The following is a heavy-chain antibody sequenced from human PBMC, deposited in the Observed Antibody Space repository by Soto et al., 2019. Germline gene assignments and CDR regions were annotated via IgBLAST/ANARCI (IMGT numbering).Heavy chain of an antibody. D-gene: IGHD4-17*01. CDR3: VSQRTTVPTQAYFDY. CDR1: GGSVTNSSYY. J-gene: IGHJ4*02. V-gene: IGHV4-39*01. Sequence: PSETLSLTCTVSGGSVTNSSYYWGWIRQSPGKGLEWIGSVYYRGRSYSKSSVKSRVTISVDTSKNRFSLNLNSVTASDTAVYFCVSQRTTVPTQAYFDYWGPGALVTVSS. CDR2: VYYRGRS.